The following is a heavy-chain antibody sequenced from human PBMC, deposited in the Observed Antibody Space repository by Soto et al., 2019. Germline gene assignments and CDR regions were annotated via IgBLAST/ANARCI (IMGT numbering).Heavy chain of an antibody. CDR1: GFTVRGSA. CDR2: IYGSGAV. Sequence: EVQLVESGGGLVQPGRSLRLSCAASGFTVRGSAMHWVRQVKGGGLEWVAGIYGSGAVGYVGAVRSRFTISRDVAKTSLHLQMSSLTIEDAALYYCVGEILSGGADVWGQGTTVTVSS. V-gene: IGHV3-9*01. D-gene: IGHD3-10*01. CDR3: VGEILSGGADV. J-gene: IGHJ6*02.